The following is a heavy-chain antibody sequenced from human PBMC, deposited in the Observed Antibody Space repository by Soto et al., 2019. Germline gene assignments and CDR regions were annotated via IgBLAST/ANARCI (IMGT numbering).Heavy chain of an antibody. D-gene: IGHD3-10*01. CDR3: ARQGYYYGSGSDDEGAHAFDI. CDR1: GGTTSSFS. J-gene: IGHJ3*02. CDR2: IYYSGST. Sequence: SENLSLTSTVSGGTTSSFSRRWIRQPPGKGLEWIGYIYYSGSTNYNPPLKSRVTISVDTSKNQFSLKLSSVTAADTAVYYCARQGYYYGSGSDDEGAHAFDIWGQGTMVT. V-gene: IGHV4-59*08.